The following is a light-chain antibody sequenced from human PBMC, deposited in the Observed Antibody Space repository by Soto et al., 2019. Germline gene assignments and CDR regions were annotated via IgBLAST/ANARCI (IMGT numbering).Light chain of an antibody. CDR1: SSDVGAYNS. CDR2: EVI. J-gene: IGLJ2*01. V-gene: IGLV2-8*01. CDR3: SSYAGSNTFVV. Sequence: QSVLTQPPSASGSPGQSVTISCTGTSSDVGAYNSVSWYQQHPGKAPKLMIYEVIKRPSGVPDRFSGSKSDNTASLTVSGLQAEDEAVYYCSSYAGSNTFVVFGGGTKLPVL.